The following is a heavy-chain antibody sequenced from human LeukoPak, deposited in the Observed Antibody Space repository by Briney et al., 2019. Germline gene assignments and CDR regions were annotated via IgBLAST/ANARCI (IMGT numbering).Heavy chain of an antibody. V-gene: IGHV5-51*01. CDR2: IYPGDSDT. J-gene: IGHJ4*02. CDR1: GYSFTSYW. Sequence: GESLKISCKGSGYSFTSYWIGWVRQMPGKGLEWMGIIYPGDSDTRYSPSFQGQVTISADKSISTAYPQWSSLKASDTAMYYCARRVSMVDYYFDYWGQGTLVTVSS. CDR3: ARRVSMVDYYFDY. D-gene: IGHD4/OR15-4a*01.